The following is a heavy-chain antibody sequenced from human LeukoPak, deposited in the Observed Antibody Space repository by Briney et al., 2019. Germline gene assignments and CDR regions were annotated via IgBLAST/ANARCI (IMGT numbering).Heavy chain of an antibody. J-gene: IGHJ4*02. CDR3: ARDQDSSGWSRYYFDY. Sequence: PSKTLSLTCAISGDSFSSNSAAWNWIRQSPSRGLEWLGRTYYRSKWYNDYAVSVKSRITINPDTSKNQFSLQLNSVTPEDTAVYYCARDQDSSGWSRYYFDYWGQGTLVTVSS. CDR1: GDSFSSNSAA. CDR2: TYYRSKWYN. D-gene: IGHD6-19*01. V-gene: IGHV6-1*01.